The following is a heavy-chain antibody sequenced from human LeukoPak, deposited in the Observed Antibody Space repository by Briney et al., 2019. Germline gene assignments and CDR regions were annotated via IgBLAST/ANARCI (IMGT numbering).Heavy chain of an antibody. CDR1: GGSISSSSYY. Sequence: SETLSLTCTVSGGSISSSSYYWGWIRQPPGKGLEWIGSIYYSGSTYYNPSLKSRVTISVDTSKNQFSLKLSSVTAADTAVYYCARASVEMATIFDYFDYWGQGTLVTVSS. J-gene: IGHJ4*02. CDR3: ARASVEMATIFDYFDY. V-gene: IGHV4-39*07. CDR2: IYYSGST. D-gene: IGHD5-24*01.